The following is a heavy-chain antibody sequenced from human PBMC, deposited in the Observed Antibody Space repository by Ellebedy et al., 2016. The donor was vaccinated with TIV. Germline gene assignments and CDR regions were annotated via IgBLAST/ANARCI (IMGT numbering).Heavy chain of an antibody. CDR3: ARASFYDVDLSGWYFDL. V-gene: IGHV3-66*01. CDR2: IYTDDST. D-gene: IGHD3-10*02. Sequence: GGSLRLSCAASKFTVSYNYMNWVRQAPGKGPEWVSGIYTDDSTYFPYSVKGRFTISRDNSNNTQYLQMNSLRTEDTAVYYCARASFYDVDLSGWYFDLWGRGTLITVSS. CDR1: KFTVSYNY. J-gene: IGHJ2*01.